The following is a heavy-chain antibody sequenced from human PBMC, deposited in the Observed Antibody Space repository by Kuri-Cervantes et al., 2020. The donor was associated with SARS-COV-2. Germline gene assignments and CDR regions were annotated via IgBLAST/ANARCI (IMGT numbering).Heavy chain of an antibody. Sequence: GVSLKISCAASGVTFSSYGMHWVRQAPGKGLEWVAVISYDGSNKYYADSVKGRFTISRDNSKNTLYLQMNSLRAEDTAVYYCAKSSGTADGGFDPWGQGTLVTVSS. CDR3: AKSSGTADGGFDP. D-gene: IGHD6-19*01. V-gene: IGHV3-30*18. CDR2: ISYDGSNK. J-gene: IGHJ5*02. CDR1: GVTFSSYG.